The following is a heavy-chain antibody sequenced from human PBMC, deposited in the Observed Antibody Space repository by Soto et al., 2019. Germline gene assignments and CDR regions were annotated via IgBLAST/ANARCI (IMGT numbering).Heavy chain of an antibody. V-gene: IGHV1-18*01. CDR1: GYTFTSYG. D-gene: IGHD2-15*01. Sequence: QVQLVQSGAEVKKPGASVKVSCKASGYTFTSYGISWVRQAPGQGLEWMGWISAYNGNTNYAQKLQGRVTMTTDTSPSTAYMELRSLRSDDTAVYYCARVMRLCSGGSCANWFDPWGQGTLVTVSS. CDR3: ARVMRLCSGGSCANWFDP. J-gene: IGHJ5*02. CDR2: ISAYNGNT.